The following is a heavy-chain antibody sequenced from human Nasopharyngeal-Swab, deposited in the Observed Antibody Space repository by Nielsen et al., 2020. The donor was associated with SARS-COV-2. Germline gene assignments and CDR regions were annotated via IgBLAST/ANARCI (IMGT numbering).Heavy chain of an antibody. D-gene: IGHD6-19*01. J-gene: IGHJ4*02. Sequence: ASVKVSCKASGYTFINYGITWVRQAPGQGLEWMGLSSAYNSNTNYAQKFQGRVTMTTDTSTNTAYMELRSLRSDDTAVYYCARKRGEQWLSQFDYWGQGTLVTVSS. CDR3: ARKRGEQWLSQFDY. V-gene: IGHV1-18*01. CDR2: SSAYNSNT. CDR1: GYTFINYG.